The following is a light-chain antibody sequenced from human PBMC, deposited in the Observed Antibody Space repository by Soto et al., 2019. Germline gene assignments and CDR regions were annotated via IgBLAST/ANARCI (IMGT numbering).Light chain of an antibody. Sequence: DVRMTQSPSSLSASVGDRVTITCQASQDISNYLNWYQQKPGKAPNLLIYDASTLHSGVPSRFSGGGSGTDFTLTISSLQPEDFATYYCQQVNVYPSTFGGGTKVDIK. CDR1: QDISNY. CDR3: QQVNVYPST. CDR2: DAS. J-gene: IGKJ4*01. V-gene: IGKV1-39*01.